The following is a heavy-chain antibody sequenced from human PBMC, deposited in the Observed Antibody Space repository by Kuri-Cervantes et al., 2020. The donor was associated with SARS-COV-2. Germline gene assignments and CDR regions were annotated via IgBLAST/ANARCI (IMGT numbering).Heavy chain of an antibody. J-gene: IGHJ4*02. V-gene: IGHV1-69*13. D-gene: IGHD6-13*01. CDR3: AKEGEIAAAGTSFDY. Sequence: SVKVSCKASGGTFSSYAISWVRQAPGQGLEWMGGIIPIFGTANYAQKFQGRVTITADESTSTAYMELSSLRSEDTAVYYCAKEGEIAAAGTSFDYWGQGTLVTVSS. CDR1: GGTFSSYA. CDR2: IIPIFGTA.